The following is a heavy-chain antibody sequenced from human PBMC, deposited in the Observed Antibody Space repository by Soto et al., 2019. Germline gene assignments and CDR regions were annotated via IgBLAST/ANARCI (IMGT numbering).Heavy chain of an antibody. D-gene: IGHD1-26*01. CDR1: GYSFTSYW. CDR2: VYPGDTDT. V-gene: IGHV5-51*01. Sequence: PGESLKIACKGSGYSFTSYWIGWVRQMPGKVLEGMGIVYPGDTDTRYRPSFQGQVTISADKSISTAYLQWRSLKASDTAMYYCARPGSGSNLAAFDIWGQGTMVTVSS. J-gene: IGHJ3*02. CDR3: ARPGSGSNLAAFDI.